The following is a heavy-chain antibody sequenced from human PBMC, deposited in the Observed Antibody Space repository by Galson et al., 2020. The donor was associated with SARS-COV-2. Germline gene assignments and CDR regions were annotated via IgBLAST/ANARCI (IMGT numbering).Heavy chain of an antibody. J-gene: IGHJ3*02. CDR1: GFTLSSSW. Sequence: TGGSLRLSCAASGFTLSSSWMTWVRQAPGKGLEWVANIKEDGSEKHYVDSVKGRFTISRDNAENSLYLQMNSLRVEDTAVYYCARYRRGSGTYYAFGIWGPGTMVTVSS. CDR2: IKEDGSEK. CDR3: ARYRRGSGTYYAFGI. D-gene: IGHD3-10*01. V-gene: IGHV3-7*01.